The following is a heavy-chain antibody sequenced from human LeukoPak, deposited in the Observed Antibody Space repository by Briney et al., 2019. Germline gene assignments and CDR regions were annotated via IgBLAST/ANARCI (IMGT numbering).Heavy chain of an antibody. V-gene: IGHV3-15*04. CDR1: GFTFNYAW. CDR2: TVSEIDGGTT. J-gene: IGHJ6*02. Sequence: PGGSLRLSCAASGFTFNYAWMSWVRQVPGRGLEWVGQTVSEIDGGTTDYATPVKGRFTISRDDSKSTLYLQMNSLKIEDTAVYYCTTDEDWNYARKDVWGQGATVIVSS. CDR3: TTDEDWNYARKDV. D-gene: IGHD1-7*01.